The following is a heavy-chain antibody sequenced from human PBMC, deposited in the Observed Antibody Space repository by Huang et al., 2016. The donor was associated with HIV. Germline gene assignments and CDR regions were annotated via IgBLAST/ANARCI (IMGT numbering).Heavy chain of an antibody. CDR2: MNPKSGNT. J-gene: IGHJ4*02. CDR3: ARDRGFLYDSTGYHSRYYFDS. CDR1: GFNFNNYD. V-gene: IGHV1-8*03. Sequence: QVQLVQSGAEVKKPGASVKVSCKASGFNFNNYDFNWVRQASGQGLEWMGWMNPKSGNTGDAQKFQGRVTITRNTSITTAYMELRSLRSEDTAVYYCARDRGFLYDSTGYHSRYYFDSWGQGTLVTISS. D-gene: IGHD3-22*01.